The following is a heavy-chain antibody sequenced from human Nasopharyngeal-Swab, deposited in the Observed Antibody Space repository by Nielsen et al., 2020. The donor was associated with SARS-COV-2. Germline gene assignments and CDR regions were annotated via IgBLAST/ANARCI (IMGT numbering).Heavy chain of an antibody. CDR3: ARGGFPDSTDMGY. CDR1: GYSFTSYW. V-gene: IGHV5-10-1*04. CDR2: IDPSDSYT. Sequence: GGSLRLSCKGSGYSFTSYWIGWVRQMPGKGLEWMGRIDPSDSYTNYSPSFQGQVTISADKSISTAYLQWSSLKASDTAMYYCARGGFPDSTDMGYWGQGTLVTVSS. D-gene: IGHD2-2*01. J-gene: IGHJ4*02.